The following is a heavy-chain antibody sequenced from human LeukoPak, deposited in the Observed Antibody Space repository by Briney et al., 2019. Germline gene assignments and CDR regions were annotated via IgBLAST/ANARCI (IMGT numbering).Heavy chain of an antibody. Sequence: SDTLSLTCTVSGGSISSSSYYWGWIRQPPGKELEWIGSIYYSERSYNNPSRNRRVTISVHASKTQFSLKLSSVTAADPAVYYCARQPPPVIVVVPAATGGNWFDPWGQGTLVTVSS. CDR3: ARQPPPVIVVVPAATGGNWFDP. V-gene: IGHV4-39*01. CDR1: GGSISSSSYY. CDR2: IYYSERS. D-gene: IGHD2-2*01. J-gene: IGHJ5*02.